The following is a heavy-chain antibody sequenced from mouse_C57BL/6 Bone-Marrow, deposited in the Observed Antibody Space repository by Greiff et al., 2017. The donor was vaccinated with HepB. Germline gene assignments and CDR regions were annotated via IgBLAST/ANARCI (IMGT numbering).Heavy chain of an antibody. Sequence: QVQLQQPGAELVKPGASVKLSCKASGYTFTSYWMHWVKQRPGRGLEWIGRIDPNSGGTKYNEKFKSKATLTVDKPSSTAYMQLSSLTSEDSAVSYFARGGTAQATSPYAMDYWGQGTSVTVSS. CDR2: IDPNSGGT. CDR1: GYTFTSYW. CDR3: ARGGTAQATSPYAMDY. V-gene: IGHV1-72*01. D-gene: IGHD3-2*02. J-gene: IGHJ4*01.